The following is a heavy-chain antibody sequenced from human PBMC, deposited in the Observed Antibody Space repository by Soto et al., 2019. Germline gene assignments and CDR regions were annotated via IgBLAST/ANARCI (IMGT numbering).Heavy chain of an antibody. CDR2: ISVYNGGT. Sequence: ASVKVSCKTSGYTFTSYGISLVRQAPGQGLEWMGWISVYNGGTSYAQKFQGWVTMTRDTSISTAYMELRRLRSDDTAVYYCARVGYNVLTGYYNDAFDDWGQGTMVTVSS. V-gene: IGHV1-18*01. CDR1: GYTFTSYG. D-gene: IGHD3-9*01. CDR3: ARVGYNVLTGYYNDAFDD. J-gene: IGHJ3*01.